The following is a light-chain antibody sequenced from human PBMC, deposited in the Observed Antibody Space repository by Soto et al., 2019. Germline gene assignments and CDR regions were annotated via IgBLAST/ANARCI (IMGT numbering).Light chain of an antibody. CDR1: QSVSSY. V-gene: IGKV3-11*01. CDR2: DVS. CDR3: NQRRNWPPWT. J-gene: IGKJ1*01. Sequence: EIVLTQPPANLSLSPGERATLSCRASQSVSSYLAWYQQKPGQAPRLLIYDVSNRATGIPARFSGSRSVTDFSLTIISLEHEDFAFYYCNQRRNWPPWTFNQGTKVDI.